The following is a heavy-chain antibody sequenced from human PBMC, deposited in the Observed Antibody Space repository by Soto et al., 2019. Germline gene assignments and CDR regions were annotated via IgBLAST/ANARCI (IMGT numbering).Heavy chain of an antibody. J-gene: IGHJ3*02. CDR3: VRATRYYDFWSGFDAFDI. CDR1: GGSISSGGYY. CDR2: IYYSGST. Sequence: PSETLSLTCTVSGGSISSGGYYWSWIRQHPGKGLEWIGYIYYSGSTYYNPSLKSRVTISVDTSKNQFSLKLSSVTAADTAVYYCVRATRYYDFWSGFDAFDIWGQGTLVTVSS. V-gene: IGHV4-31*03. D-gene: IGHD3-3*01.